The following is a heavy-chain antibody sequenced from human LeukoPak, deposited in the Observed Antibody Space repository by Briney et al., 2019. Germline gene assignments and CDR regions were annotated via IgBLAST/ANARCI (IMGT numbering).Heavy chain of an antibody. CDR2: INAGNGNT. J-gene: IGHJ3*02. CDR1: GYTFTSYA. V-gene: IGHV1-3*01. CDR3: ARPMMGADDAYDI. Sequence: ASVKVFCKASGYTFTSYAMHWVRQAPGQRLEWMGWINAGNGNTKYSQKFQGRVTITRDTSASTAYMELSSLRSEDTAVYYCARPMMGADDAYDIWGQGTMVTVSS. D-gene: IGHD1-26*01.